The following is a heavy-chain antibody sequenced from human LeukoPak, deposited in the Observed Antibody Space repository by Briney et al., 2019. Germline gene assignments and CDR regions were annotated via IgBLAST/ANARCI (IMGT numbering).Heavy chain of an antibody. Sequence: GASGKVACKASGGTFSSYAISWVRQAPGQGLEWMGGIIPIFGTANYAQKFQGRVTITTDESTSTAYMELSSLRSEDTAVYYCARDRKTQQQGPLYAFDIWGQGTMVTVSS. V-gene: IGHV1-69*05. CDR2: IIPIFGTA. CDR3: ARDRKTQQQGPLYAFDI. D-gene: IGHD6-13*01. J-gene: IGHJ3*02. CDR1: GGTFSSYA.